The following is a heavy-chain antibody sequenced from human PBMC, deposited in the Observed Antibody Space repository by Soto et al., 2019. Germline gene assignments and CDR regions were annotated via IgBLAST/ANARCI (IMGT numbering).Heavy chain of an antibody. Sequence: QVQLVESGGGVVQPGRTLRLSCAASGFTFNIHGMHWFRQAPGKGLEWVAVIWSDGSNKFYADSVRGRFTISRDNSKNTLDLQMNSLRVEVTAVYYCVREGPISGTGAFDIWGQGTKVTVSS. J-gene: IGHJ3*02. CDR1: GFTFNIHG. CDR2: IWSDGSNK. V-gene: IGHV3-33*01. D-gene: IGHD6-25*01. CDR3: VREGPISGTGAFDI.